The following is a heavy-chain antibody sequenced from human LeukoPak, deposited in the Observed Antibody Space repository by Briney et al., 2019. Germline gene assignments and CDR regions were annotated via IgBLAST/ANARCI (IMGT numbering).Heavy chain of an antibody. Sequence: SETLSLTCTVFGGSISSSSYYWGWIRQPPGKGLEWIGSIYYSGSTYYNPSLKSRVTISVDTSKNQFSLKLSSVTAADTAVYYCARSTVTHFEGGQGTLVTVSS. D-gene: IGHD4-17*01. J-gene: IGHJ4*02. CDR1: GGSISSSSYY. CDR3: ARSTVTHFE. V-gene: IGHV4-39*01. CDR2: IYYSGST.